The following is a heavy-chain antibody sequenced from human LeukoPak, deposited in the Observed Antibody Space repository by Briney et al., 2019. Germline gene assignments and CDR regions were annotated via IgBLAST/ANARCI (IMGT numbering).Heavy chain of an antibody. CDR1: GFTFGDYA. J-gene: IGHJ3*02. V-gene: IGHV3-49*03. CDR2: IRSKAYGGTT. Sequence: GGSLSLSCTASGFTFGDYAMSWFRQAPGKGLEWVGFIRSKAYGGTTEYAASVKGRFTISRDDSKSIAYLQMNSLKTEDTAVYYCTRELIVGAASDAFDIWGQGTMVTVSS. CDR3: TRELIVGAASDAFDI. D-gene: IGHD1-26*01.